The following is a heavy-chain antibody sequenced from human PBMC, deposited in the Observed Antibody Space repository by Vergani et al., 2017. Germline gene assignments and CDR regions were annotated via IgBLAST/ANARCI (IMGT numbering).Heavy chain of an antibody. CDR2: ISSSSSTI. CDR3: AGDWGLKGSWSRTYYYYMDV. Sequence: EVQLVESGGGLVQPGGSLRLSCAASGFTFSSYSMNWVRQAPGKGLEWVSYISSSSSTIYYADSVKGRFTISRDNAKNSLYLQMNSLRAEDTAVYYCAGDWGLKGSWSRTYYYYMDVWGKGTTVTVSS. CDR1: GFTFSSYS. D-gene: IGHD6-13*01. J-gene: IGHJ6*03. V-gene: IGHV3-48*01.